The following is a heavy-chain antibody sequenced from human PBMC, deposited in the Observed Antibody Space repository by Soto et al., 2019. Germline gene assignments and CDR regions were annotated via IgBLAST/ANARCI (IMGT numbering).Heavy chain of an antibody. D-gene: IGHD3-10*01. J-gene: IGHJ6*02. CDR2: ISYNRSTK. CDR3: ARRITMVREPYYYYAIDV. V-gene: IGHV3-48*02. CDR1: GFTFSSHT. Sequence: PGGSLRLSCAASGFTFSSHTMNWVRQAPGKGLEWISYISYNRSTKNYADSVKGRFTISRDNANNSLYLQMNSLRDEDTAVYYCARRITMVREPYYYYAIDVWGQGTTVTVSS.